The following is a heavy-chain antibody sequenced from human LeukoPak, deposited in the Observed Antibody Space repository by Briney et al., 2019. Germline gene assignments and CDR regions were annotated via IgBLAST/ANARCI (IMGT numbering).Heavy chain of an antibody. CDR2: IYYSGST. V-gene: IGHV4-39*01. CDR3: ARRYCSSTSCYVLDY. Sequence: SETLSLTCTVSGGSISSSNYYWGWIRQPPGKGLEWIGSIYYSGSTYYNPSLKSRVTISVDTSKNQFSLKLSSVTAADTAVYYCARRYCSSTSCYVLDYWGQGTLVTVSS. CDR1: GGSISSSNYY. D-gene: IGHD2-2*01. J-gene: IGHJ4*02.